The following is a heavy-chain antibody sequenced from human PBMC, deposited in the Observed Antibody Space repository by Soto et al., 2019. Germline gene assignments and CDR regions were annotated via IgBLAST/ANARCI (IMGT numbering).Heavy chain of an antibody. V-gene: IGHV4-30-4*01. J-gene: IGHJ4*02. CDR1: GGSISSGDYY. D-gene: IGHD6-6*01. CDR2: IYYSGST. Sequence: SETLSLTCTVSGGSISSGDYYWSWIRQPPGKGLEWIGYIYYSGSTYYNPSLKSRVTISVDTSKNQFSLKLSSVTAADTAVYYCARVLFFQQLAHDYWGQGTLVTVSS. CDR3: ARVLFFQQLAHDY.